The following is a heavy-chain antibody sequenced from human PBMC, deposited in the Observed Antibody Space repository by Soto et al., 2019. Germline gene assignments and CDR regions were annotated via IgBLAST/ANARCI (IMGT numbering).Heavy chain of an antibody. CDR3: ASWVDSSGDYFDY. D-gene: IGHD3-22*01. CDR2: IYYSGST. V-gene: IGHV4-30-4*01. Sequence: QVQLQESGPGLVKPSQTLSLTCTVSGGSISSGDYYWRWIRQPPGKGLEWIGYIYYSGSTYYNPSLKSRVTISVDTSKNQFSLKLSSVTAADTAVYYCASWVDSSGDYFDYWGQGTLVTVSS. J-gene: IGHJ4*02. CDR1: GGSISSGDYY.